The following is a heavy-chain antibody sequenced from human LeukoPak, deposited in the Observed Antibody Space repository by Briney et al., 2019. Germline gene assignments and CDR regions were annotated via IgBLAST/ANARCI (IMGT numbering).Heavy chain of an antibody. Sequence: PGGSLRLSCAASGFTFNNYAMSWVRQAPGKGLEWVSAISGSGGTTYYADSVKGRFTFSRDNSKNTLYLQMNSLRAEDTAVYYCAKGGDYETGGTRGYYGMDVWGQGTTVTVSS. J-gene: IGHJ6*02. CDR1: GFTFNNYA. V-gene: IGHV3-23*01. D-gene: IGHD2-21*02. CDR2: ISGSGGTT. CDR3: AKGGDYETGGTRGYYGMDV.